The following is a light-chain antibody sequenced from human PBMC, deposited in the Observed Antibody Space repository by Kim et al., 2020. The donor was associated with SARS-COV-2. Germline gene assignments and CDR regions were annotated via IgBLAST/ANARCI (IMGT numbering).Light chain of an antibody. CDR3: QQTYSVPQT. V-gene: IGKV1-39*01. CDR1: QSIGKY. CDR2: DAS. J-gene: IGKJ1*01. Sequence: ASVGDRVTITCRASQSIGKYLSWYQQKPGKAPKALINDASRLQSGVPSRFSGSGSGTDFSLTINSLQPEDFATYFCQQTYSVPQTFGPGTKVEMK.